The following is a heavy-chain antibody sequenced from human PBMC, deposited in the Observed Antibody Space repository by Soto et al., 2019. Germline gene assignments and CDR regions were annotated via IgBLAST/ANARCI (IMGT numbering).Heavy chain of an antibody. CDR1: GYNFNQYI. CDR2: INLRGGTT. Sequence: QVQLVQSGPEVRKPGASGRLSCATSGYNFNQYIINWFRRAPGQGLEWMGIINLRGGTTEYAHKFRGRVTVTGDTSTRTAYMELSSLRSEDTAVYFCARGPDDSDVPRWDHWGQGTLITVSS. V-gene: IGHV1-46*02. J-gene: IGHJ4*02. CDR3: ARGPDDSDVPRWDH. D-gene: IGHD4-17*01.